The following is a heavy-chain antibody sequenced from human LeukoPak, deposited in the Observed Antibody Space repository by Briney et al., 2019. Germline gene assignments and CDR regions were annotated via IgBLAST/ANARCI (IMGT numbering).Heavy chain of an antibody. V-gene: IGHV3-53*01. J-gene: IGHJ3*02. CDR1: GFTVSSNY. CDR3: ARGLRSYYDSSGQVNDAFDI. D-gene: IGHD3-22*01. CDR2: IYSGGST. Sequence: RGSLRLSCAASGFTVSSNYMSWVRQAPGKGLEWVSVIYSGGSTYYADSVKGRFTISRDNSKNTLYLQMNSLRAEDTAVYYCARGLRSYYDSSGQVNDAFDIWGQGTMVTVSS.